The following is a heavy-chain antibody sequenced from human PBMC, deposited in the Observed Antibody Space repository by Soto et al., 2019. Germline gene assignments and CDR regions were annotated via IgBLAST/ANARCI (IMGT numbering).Heavy chain of an antibody. J-gene: IGHJ5*02. D-gene: IGHD2-15*01. CDR1: GFTFSSYS. CDR3: ARVTRNLYNWFDP. Sequence: GSLRLSCAASGFTFSSYSMNWVRQAPGKGLEWVSYISSSSSTIYYADSVKGRFTISRDNAKNSLYLQMNSLRAEDTAVYYCARVTRNLYNWFDPWGQGTLVTVSS. V-gene: IGHV3-48*01. CDR2: ISSSSSTI.